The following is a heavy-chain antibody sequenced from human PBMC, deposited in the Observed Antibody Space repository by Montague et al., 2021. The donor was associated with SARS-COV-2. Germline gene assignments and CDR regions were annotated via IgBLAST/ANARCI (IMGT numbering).Heavy chain of an antibody. CDR3: ATYYDILTGYYIDAFDI. J-gene: IGHJ3*02. D-gene: IGHD3-9*01. CDR1: GGSISSSSYY. CDR2: IYYSGST. Sequence: SETLSLTCTVSGGSISSSSYYWGWIRQPPGKGLEWIGSIYYSGSTYYNPSLKSRVTISVDASKNQFSLKLSSGTGADTAVYYCATYYDILTGYYIDAFDIWGQGTMVTVSS. V-gene: IGHV4-39*01.